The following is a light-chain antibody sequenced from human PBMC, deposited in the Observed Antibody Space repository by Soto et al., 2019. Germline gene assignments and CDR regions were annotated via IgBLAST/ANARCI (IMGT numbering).Light chain of an antibody. Sequence: DLKMTQSPSSLSASLADRVTIACRARQSISRYLNWYQHKPGKAPNLLIYAASSLKPGVPSRFSGSGSGTDFTLTISSLQPQDFATYYCQQTYSIPLTFGGGTKVEI. V-gene: IGKV1-39*01. J-gene: IGKJ4*01. CDR3: QQTYSIPLT. CDR1: QSISRY. CDR2: AAS.